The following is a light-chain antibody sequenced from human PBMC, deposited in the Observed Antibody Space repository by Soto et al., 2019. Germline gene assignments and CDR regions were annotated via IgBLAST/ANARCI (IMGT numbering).Light chain of an antibody. Sequence: QSVLTQPAYVSGSPGQSITISCTGTDSDVGGYNYVSWYQQHPGKAPKLMIYEVINRPSGVSNRFSGSKSANTASLTISGLQAEDEADYYCSSYTSSSTLVFGGGTKLTVL. V-gene: IGLV2-14*03. J-gene: IGLJ3*02. CDR1: DSDVGGYNY. CDR3: SSYTSSSTLV. CDR2: EVI.